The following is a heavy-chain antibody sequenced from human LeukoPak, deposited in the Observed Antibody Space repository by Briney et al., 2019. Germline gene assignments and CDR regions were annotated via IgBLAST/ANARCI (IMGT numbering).Heavy chain of an antibody. V-gene: IGHV4-34*01. D-gene: IGHD6-19*01. CDR2: INHSGST. Sequence: SSETLSLTCAVYGGSFSGYYWSWIRQPPGKGLEWIGEINHSGSTNYNPSLKSRVTISVDTSKNQFSLKLSSVTAADTAVYYCARGFGYSSGWYGRWGQGTLVTVSS. CDR1: GGSFSGYY. CDR3: ARGFGYSSGWYGR. J-gene: IGHJ4*02.